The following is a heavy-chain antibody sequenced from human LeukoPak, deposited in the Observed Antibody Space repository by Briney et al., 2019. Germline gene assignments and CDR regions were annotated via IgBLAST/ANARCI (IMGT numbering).Heavy chain of an antibody. D-gene: IGHD3-10*01. CDR1: GFTFSSDE. Sequence: GGSLRLSCAASGFTFSSDEMNWVRQAPGKGLEWVSYISSSGSTIYYADSVKGRFTISRDNSKNMVFLQMNSLRAEDTAVYYCARDQGATLVRGVTPYLDYWGQGTLVSVSS. CDR3: ARDQGATLVRGVTPYLDY. J-gene: IGHJ4*02. CDR2: ISSSGSTI. V-gene: IGHV3-48*03.